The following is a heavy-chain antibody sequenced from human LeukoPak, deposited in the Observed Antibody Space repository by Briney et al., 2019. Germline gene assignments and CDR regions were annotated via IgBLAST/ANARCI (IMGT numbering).Heavy chain of an antibody. V-gene: IGHV3-21*01. CDR2: ISSSSSYI. CDR1: GFTFSSYS. Sequence: GGSLRLSCAASGFTFSSYSMNWVRQAPGKGLEWVSSISSSSSYIYYADSVKGRFTISRDNAKNSLHLQMNSLRAEDTAVYYCARDSTIVGATTSDYWGQGTLVTVSS. D-gene: IGHD1-26*01. CDR3: ARDSTIVGATTSDY. J-gene: IGHJ4*02.